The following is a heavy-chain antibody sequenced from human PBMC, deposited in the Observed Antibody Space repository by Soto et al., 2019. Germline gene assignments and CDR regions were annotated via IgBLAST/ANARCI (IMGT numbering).Heavy chain of an antibody. J-gene: IGHJ4*02. V-gene: IGHV3-33*01. CDR1: GFTFSSYG. CDR3: VGRGKQNWGDY. D-gene: IGHD7-27*01. CDR2: IWYDGNNK. Sequence: QVQLVESGGGVVQPGRSLRLSCAASGFTFSSYGMHWVRQAPGKGLEWVSSIWYDGNNKYYADSVKGRFTISRDNSRNTLFLQMNSLRAEDTALYYCVGRGKQNWGDYWGQGTQVTVSS.